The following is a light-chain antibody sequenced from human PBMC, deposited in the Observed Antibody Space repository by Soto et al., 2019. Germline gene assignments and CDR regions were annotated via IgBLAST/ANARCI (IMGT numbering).Light chain of an antibody. J-gene: IGKJ2*01. CDR3: QQYNNWPYT. Sequence: EIVLIQSPATLSLSPGERATLSCRASQNINSYLAWYQQKPGQAPRLLIYGASTRATGIPARFSGSGSGTEFTLTISSLQSEDFAVYYCQQYNNWPYTFGQGTKVDIK. CDR1: QNINSY. V-gene: IGKV3-15*01. CDR2: GAS.